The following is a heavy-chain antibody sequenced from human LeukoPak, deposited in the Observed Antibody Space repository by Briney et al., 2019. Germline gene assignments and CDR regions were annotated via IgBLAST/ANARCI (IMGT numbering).Heavy chain of an antibody. Sequence: SQTLSLTCTVSGGSITSGSYYWSWIRQPAGKGLEWIVRIYTSGSTNYNPSLKSRVTISVDTSKKPFSLKLSSVTAEDTALYYCARASLRTYTYGFTHDAFDIWGQGTMVTVSS. J-gene: IGHJ3*02. D-gene: IGHD5-18*01. CDR3: ARASLRTYTYGFTHDAFDI. CDR2: IYTSGST. CDR1: GGSITSGSYY. V-gene: IGHV4-61*02.